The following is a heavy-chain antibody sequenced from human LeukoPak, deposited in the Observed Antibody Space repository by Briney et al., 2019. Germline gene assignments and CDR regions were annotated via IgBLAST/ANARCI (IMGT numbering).Heavy chain of an antibody. CDR1: GFTASSND. D-gene: IGHD3-22*01. V-gene: IGHV3-53*01. Sequence: GGSLGLSFPASGFTASSNDMSWVRQAPGKGLGGVSVIYSGGSTYYADSVKGRFTISRDNSKNTLYLQMNSLRAEDTAVYYCARSPDGYYYVGYFQHWGQGTLVTVSS. CDR2: IYSGGST. J-gene: IGHJ1*01. CDR3: ARSPDGYYYVGYFQH.